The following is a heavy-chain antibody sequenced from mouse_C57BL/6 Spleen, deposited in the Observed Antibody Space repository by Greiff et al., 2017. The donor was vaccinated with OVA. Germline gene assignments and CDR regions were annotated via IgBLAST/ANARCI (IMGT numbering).Heavy chain of an antibody. CDR1: GFTFSDYG. V-gene: IGHV5-17*01. J-gene: IGHJ4*01. D-gene: IGHD2-4*01. CDR3: ARGYYDYDDYYAMDY. Sequence: EVHLVESGGGLVKPGGSLKLSCAASGFTFSDYGMHWVRQAPEKGLEWVAYISSGSSTIYYADTVKGRFTISRDNAKNTLFLQMTSLRSEDTAMYYCARGYYDYDDYYAMDYWGQETSVTVSS. CDR2: ISSGSSTI.